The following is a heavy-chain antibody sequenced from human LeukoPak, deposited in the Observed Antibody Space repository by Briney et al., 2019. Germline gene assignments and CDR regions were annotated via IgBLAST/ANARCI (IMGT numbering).Heavy chain of an antibody. Sequence: SGGSLRLSCAASGFSFSTYAMNWVRQAPGKGLEWVSVIGDSGGSTYYADSVKGRFTISRDNSKNTLYLQMNSLRAEDTAVYYCAKGTTVLTATALDYWGQGTLVTVSS. V-gene: IGHV3-23*01. CDR1: GFSFSTYA. CDR3: AKGTTVLTATALDY. D-gene: IGHD2-21*02. CDR2: IGDSGGST. J-gene: IGHJ4*02.